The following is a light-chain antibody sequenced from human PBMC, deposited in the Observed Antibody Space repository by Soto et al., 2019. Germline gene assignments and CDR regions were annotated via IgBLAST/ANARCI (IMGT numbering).Light chain of an antibody. Sequence: QAVVTQEPSLTVSPGGTVTLTCASSTGAVTSGYYPNWFQQKPGQAPRALIYSTSNKHPWTPARFSGSLLGGKAALTLSGVQHEDEAEYYCLLYYGGAVVFGGGTKRTVL. J-gene: IGLJ2*01. CDR3: LLYYGGAVV. V-gene: IGLV7-43*01. CDR1: TGAVTSGYY. CDR2: STS.